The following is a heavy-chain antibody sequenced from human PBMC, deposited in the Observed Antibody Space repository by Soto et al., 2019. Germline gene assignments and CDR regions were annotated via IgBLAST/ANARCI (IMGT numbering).Heavy chain of an antibody. Sequence: ELQLVETGGGVIQTGGSLRLSCAASGFSISSNYIAWVRQPPGKGLEWVSTTFSGGNTEYAASVKSRCSISRDNYRNTLYLQMDTLRVEDTAVYYCARKPPSAIQGWAFGMDVWGKGTTVSVSS. D-gene: IGHD2-21*01. CDR1: GFSISSNY. CDR3: ARKPPSAIQGWAFGMDV. CDR2: TFSGGNT. V-gene: IGHV3-53*02. J-gene: IGHJ6*04.